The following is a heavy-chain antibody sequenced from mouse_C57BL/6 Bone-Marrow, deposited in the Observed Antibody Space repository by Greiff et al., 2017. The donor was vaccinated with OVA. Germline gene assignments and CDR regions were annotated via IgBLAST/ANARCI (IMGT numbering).Heavy chain of an antibody. V-gene: IGHV1-54*01. D-gene: IGHD2-5*01. J-gene: IGHJ4*01. CDR1: GYAFTNYL. CDR2: INPGSGGT. Sequence: VQGVESGAELVRPGTSVKVSCKASGYAFTNYLIEWVKQRPGQGLAWIGVINPGSGGTNYNEKFKGKAKLTADKSSSTAYMQLSSLTSEDSSVYFCASLYYSNPGYAMDYWGQGTSVTVSS. CDR3: ASLYYSNPGYAMDY.